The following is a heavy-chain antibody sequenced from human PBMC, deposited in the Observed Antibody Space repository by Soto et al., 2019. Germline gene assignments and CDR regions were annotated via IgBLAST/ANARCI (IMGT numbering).Heavy chain of an antibody. CDR2: IKTKTDGGTT. Sequence: TGGSLRLSCAASGFTFSNAWMTWVRQAPGKGLEWVGHIKTKTDGGTTDYAAPVKGRFTISRDDSKNTLYLQMNSLKTEDTAVYYCTTSLSQWLVVIGHWGQGTLVTVSS. J-gene: IGHJ5*02. CDR3: TTSLSQWLVVIGH. CDR1: GFTFSNAW. V-gene: IGHV3-15*01. D-gene: IGHD6-19*01.